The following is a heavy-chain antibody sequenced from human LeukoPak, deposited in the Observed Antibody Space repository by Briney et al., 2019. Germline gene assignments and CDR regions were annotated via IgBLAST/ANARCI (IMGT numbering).Heavy chain of an antibody. V-gene: IGHV3-23*01. CDR2: VSSDGINT. CDR1: GVTFSNFA. J-gene: IGHJ4*02. CDR3: AKPFGFLEWLYGGYFDS. Sequence: GGALRLSCAASGVTFSNFAMSWVREALGEGLEWVSPVSSDGINTYYKDSLKGRFTISRDNSKNTVFLQMHSLTAEDTAVYYCAKPFGFLEWLYGGYFDSWGQGTLVTVSS. D-gene: IGHD3-3*01.